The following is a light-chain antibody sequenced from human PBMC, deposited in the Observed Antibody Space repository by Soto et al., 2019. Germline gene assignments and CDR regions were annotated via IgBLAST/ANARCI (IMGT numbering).Light chain of an antibody. CDR2: DAS. Sequence: EIVLTQSPATLSLSPGERATLSCRASQSVSSYLAWYQQKPGQAPRLLIYDASNRATGIPARFSGSGSGTAFTLTISCLAPEDFAVYYCHQRSNWPPTYTFGQGTKLEIK. V-gene: IGKV3-11*01. CDR1: QSVSSY. CDR3: HQRSNWPPTYT. J-gene: IGKJ2*01.